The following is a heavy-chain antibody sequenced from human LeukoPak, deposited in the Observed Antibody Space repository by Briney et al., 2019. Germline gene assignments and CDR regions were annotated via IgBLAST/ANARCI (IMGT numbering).Heavy chain of an antibody. V-gene: IGHV3-49*04. D-gene: IGHD1-26*01. J-gene: IGHJ6*03. CDR2: ISSKAYGGTT. Sequence: GGSLRLSCTASGFTFGDYAMSWVRQAPGKGLEWVGYISSKAYGGTTEYAASVKGRFTISRDDSKSIAYLQMNSLKTEDTAVYYCTRGLVGVDYYYYYYYMDVWGKGTTVTVSS. CDR1: GFTFGDYA. CDR3: TRGLVGVDYYYYYYYMDV.